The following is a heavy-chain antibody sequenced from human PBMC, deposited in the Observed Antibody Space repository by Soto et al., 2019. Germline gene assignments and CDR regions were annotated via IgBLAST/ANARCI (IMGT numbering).Heavy chain of an antibody. CDR3: ARAKRVYYGSGSYVWFDP. J-gene: IGHJ5*02. CDR1: GGSISSGGYY. Sequence: SETLSLTCTVSGGSISSGGYYWSWIRQHPGKGLEWIGYIYYSGSTYYNPSLKSRVTISVDTSKNQFSLKLSPVTAADTAVYYCARAKRVYYGSGSYVWFDPWGQGTLVTVSS. V-gene: IGHV4-31*03. D-gene: IGHD3-10*01. CDR2: IYYSGST.